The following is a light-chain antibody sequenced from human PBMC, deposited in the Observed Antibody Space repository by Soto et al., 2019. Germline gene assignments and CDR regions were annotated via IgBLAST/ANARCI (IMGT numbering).Light chain of an antibody. CDR1: QGVSSSY. CDR3: QHYRTS. Sequence: EIVLTQSPGTLSLSPGERANLTCRASQGVSSSYLAWYQQKPGQPPRLLIYGASSRATGIPDRFSGSGSGTDFTLTITRLEPEDFAVYYCQHYRTSFGGGTKVEIK. V-gene: IGKV3-20*01. CDR2: GAS. J-gene: IGKJ4*01.